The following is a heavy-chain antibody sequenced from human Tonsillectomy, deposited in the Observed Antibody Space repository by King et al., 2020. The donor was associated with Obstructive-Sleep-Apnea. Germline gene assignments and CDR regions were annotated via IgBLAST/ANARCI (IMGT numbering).Heavy chain of an antibody. CDR1: GFTFSSCW. CDR3: ARVGGPYGDYGVFRFDP. J-gene: IGHJ5*02. D-gene: IGHD4-17*01. Sequence: VQLVESGGGVVQPGGSLRLSCAASGFTFSSCWMGWVRQAPGKGLEWVANINEGGGERNYVDSVKGRFTISRDNAKNSLFLQMNSLRAEDTAVYYCARVGGPYGDYGVFRFDPWGQETLVTVSS. CDR2: INEGGGER. V-gene: IGHV3-7*03.